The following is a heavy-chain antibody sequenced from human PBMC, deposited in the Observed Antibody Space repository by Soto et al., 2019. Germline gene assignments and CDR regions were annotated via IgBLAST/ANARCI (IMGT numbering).Heavy chain of an antibody. CDR2: IGTAGDT. CDR1: GFNFSSYD. J-gene: IGHJ4*02. Sequence: EVQLVASGGGLVQPGGSLRLSCAASGFNFSSYDVNWVRQATGKGLEWVSVIGTAGDTYYPGSVKGRFTISRENAKNSLYLQMSSLRAEDTAVYYCARGQPPNYYDISVYEYYFDYWGQGTLVTVSS. CDR3: ARGQPPNYYDISVYEYYFDY. D-gene: IGHD3-22*01. V-gene: IGHV3-13*01.